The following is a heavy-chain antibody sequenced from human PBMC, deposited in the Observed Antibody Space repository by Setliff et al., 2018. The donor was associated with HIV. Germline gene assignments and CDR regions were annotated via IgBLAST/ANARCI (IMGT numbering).Heavy chain of an antibody. V-gene: IGHV5-51*01. J-gene: IGHJ4*02. Sequence: PGEPLKISCKGSGYSFTSYWIGWVRQIPGKGLEWMGIIYPGDSDTRYSPSFQGQVTISADKAISTTYLQWSSLKASDTAMYYCAIPHSSGWFGRDYWGQGTLVTVS. CDR2: IYPGDSDT. CDR3: AIPHSSGWFGRDY. D-gene: IGHD6-19*01. CDR1: GYSFTSYW.